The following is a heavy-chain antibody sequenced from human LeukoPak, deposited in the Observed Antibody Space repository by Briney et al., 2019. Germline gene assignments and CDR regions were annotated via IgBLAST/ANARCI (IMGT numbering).Heavy chain of an antibody. Sequence: PSETLSLTCTVSGGSISSYYWSWIRQPPGKGLEWIGYIYTSGSTNHNPSLKSRVTISVDTSKNQFSPKLSSVTAADTAVYYCARTYSSSPNYFDYWGQGTLVTVSS. V-gene: IGHV4-4*09. CDR1: GGSISSYY. D-gene: IGHD6-6*01. CDR3: ARTYSSSPNYFDY. CDR2: IYTSGST. J-gene: IGHJ4*02.